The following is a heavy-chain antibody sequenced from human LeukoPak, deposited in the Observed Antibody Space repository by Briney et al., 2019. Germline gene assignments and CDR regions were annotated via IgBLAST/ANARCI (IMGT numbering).Heavy chain of an antibody. J-gene: IGHJ4*02. Sequence: PSETLSLTCTVSGDSIGGRTYYWGWFRQPPGTRLEWIGSFYYTGRTYSNPSLRSRVTISGDTSKNQFSLKLTSMTAADTAAYYCARHRVDGDYVVDWGQGTLVTVSS. CDR3: ARHRVDGDYVVD. CDR2: FYYTGRT. V-gene: IGHV4-39*01. D-gene: IGHD4-17*01. CDR1: GDSIGGRTYY.